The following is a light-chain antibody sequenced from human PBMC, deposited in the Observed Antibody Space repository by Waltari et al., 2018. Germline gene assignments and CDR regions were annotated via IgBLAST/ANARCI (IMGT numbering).Light chain of an antibody. CDR3: GTWNIGLSLWV. CDR2: AND. Sequence: QSVLTQPPSVSAAPGQKVPISCSGSFTNLGNGLISWYPQVPGAAPKPLIYANDKRPSGTPDRFSASNSGTSATLGITGVQTGDEADYYCGTWNIGLSLWVFGGGTRLTVL. J-gene: IGLJ3*02. CDR1: FTNLGNGL. V-gene: IGLV1-51*01.